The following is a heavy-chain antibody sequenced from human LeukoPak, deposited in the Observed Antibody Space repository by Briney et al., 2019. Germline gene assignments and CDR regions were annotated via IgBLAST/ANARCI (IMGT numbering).Heavy chain of an antibody. D-gene: IGHD6-19*01. Sequence: SETLSLTCTVSGGSISSSSYYWGWIRQPPGKGLEWIGSIYYSGSTYYNPSLKSRVTISVDTSKNQFSLKVSSVTAADTAVYYCARDRVGSGWVDYWGQGTLVTVSS. CDR3: ARDRVGSGWVDY. V-gene: IGHV4-39*07. CDR2: IYYSGST. CDR1: GGSISSSSYY. J-gene: IGHJ4*02.